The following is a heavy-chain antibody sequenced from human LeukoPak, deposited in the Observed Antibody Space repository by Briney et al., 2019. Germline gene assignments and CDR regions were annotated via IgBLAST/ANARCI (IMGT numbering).Heavy chain of an antibody. J-gene: IGHJ4*02. CDR2: IYYSGST. CDR3: ARGFTSIFDY. Sequence: PSETLSLTCTVSGGSISSYYWSWIRQPPGKGREWIGYIYYSGSTNYNPSLKSRVTISVDTSKNQFSLKLSSVTAADTAVYYCARGFTSIFDYWGQGTLVTVSS. CDR1: GGSISSYY. D-gene: IGHD6-6*01. V-gene: IGHV4-59*01.